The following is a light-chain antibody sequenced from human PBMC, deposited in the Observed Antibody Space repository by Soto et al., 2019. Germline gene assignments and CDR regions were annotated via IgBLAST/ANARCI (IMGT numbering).Light chain of an antibody. CDR2: EGS. CDR3: CSYAGSSTYV. V-gene: IGLV2-23*01. Sequence: QSVLTQPASVSASPGQSITISCTGTSSDVGSYNLVSWYQQPPGKAPKLMIYEGSKRPSGVSNRFSGSKSGNTASLTISGLQAEDEADYYCCSYAGSSTYVFGTGTKVTVL. CDR1: SSDVGSYNL. J-gene: IGLJ1*01.